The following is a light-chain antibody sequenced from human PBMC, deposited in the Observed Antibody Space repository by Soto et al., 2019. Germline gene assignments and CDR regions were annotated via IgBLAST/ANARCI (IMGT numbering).Light chain of an antibody. V-gene: IGKV3-11*01. J-gene: IGKJ4*01. Sequence: EIVLTQSPATLSLYPGERATLSCRASQSVSSYLAWYQQKPGQAPRLLIYDASNRATGIPARFSGSGSGTDFTLTISSLEPEDFAVYYCQQSSNWPLTFGGGTQV. CDR2: DAS. CDR1: QSVSSY. CDR3: QQSSNWPLT.